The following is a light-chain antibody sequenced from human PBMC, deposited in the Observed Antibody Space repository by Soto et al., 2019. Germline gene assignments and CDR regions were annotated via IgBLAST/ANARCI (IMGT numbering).Light chain of an antibody. V-gene: IGKV3D-15*01. CDR3: QQYSASPRT. J-gene: IGKJ3*01. Sequence: EIVMTQSPATLSVSPGEIATLSCSASQSVVTNLAWYQQKPGQAPRLLIYGASSRATGIPDRFSGSGSGTDFTLTISRLEPEDSAVYYCQQYSASPRTFGPGTKVDIK. CDR2: GAS. CDR1: QSVVTN.